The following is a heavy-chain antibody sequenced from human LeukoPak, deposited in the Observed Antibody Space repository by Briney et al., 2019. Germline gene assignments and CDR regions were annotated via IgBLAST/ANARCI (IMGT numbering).Heavy chain of an antibody. CDR2: IIPIFGTA. CDR3: ARGSRAVTGNQLDY. J-gene: IGHJ4*02. V-gene: IGHV1-69*05. CDR1: GGTLSSYA. D-gene: IGHD1-14*01. Sequence: ASVKVSCKASGGTLSSYAISWVRQAPGHGLEWMGGIIPIFGTANYAQKFQGRVTITTDESTSTAYMELSRLRSEDTAVYYCARGSRAVTGNQLDYWGQGTLVTVSS.